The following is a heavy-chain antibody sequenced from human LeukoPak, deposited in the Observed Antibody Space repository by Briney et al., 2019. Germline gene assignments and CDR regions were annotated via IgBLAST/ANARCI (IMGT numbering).Heavy chain of an antibody. CDR3: ARGSQWNPGIAAAGNFDY. J-gene: IGHJ4*02. D-gene: IGHD6-13*01. Sequence: SETLSLTCAVHGGSFSGYYWSWIRQPPGKGLEWIGEINHSGSTNYNPSLKSRVTISVDTSKNQFSLKLSSVTAADTAVYYCARGSQWNPGIAAAGNFDYWGQGTLVTVSS. V-gene: IGHV4-34*01. CDR2: INHSGST. CDR1: GGSFSGYY.